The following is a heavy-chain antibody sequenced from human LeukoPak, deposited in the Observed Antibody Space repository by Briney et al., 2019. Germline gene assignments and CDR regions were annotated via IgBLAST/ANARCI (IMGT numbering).Heavy chain of an antibody. V-gene: IGHV3-30*18. D-gene: IGHD2-2*01. CDR3: AKDISPTNDAFDI. CDR1: GFTFSSYG. Sequence: PGGSLRLSCAASGFTFSSYGMHWVRQAPGKGLEWVAVISYDGSNKYYADSVKGRFTISRDNSKNTLYLQMNSLRAEDTAVYYCAKDISPTNDAFDIWGQGTMVTVSS. CDR2: ISYDGSNK. J-gene: IGHJ3*02.